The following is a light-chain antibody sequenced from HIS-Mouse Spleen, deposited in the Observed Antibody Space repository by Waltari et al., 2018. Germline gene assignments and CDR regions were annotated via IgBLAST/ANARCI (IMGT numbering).Light chain of an antibody. CDR1: SGHSSYA. J-gene: IGLJ2*01. CDR3: QTWGPVV. V-gene: IGLV4-69*01. Sequence: QLVLTQSPSASASLGASVKLTCTLSSGHSSYAIAWHQQQPGKGPRYLMKLNSDGRHSKGDGIPDRFSGSSSGAERYLTISSLQSEDEADYYCQTWGPVVFGGGTKLTVL. CDR2: LNSDGRH.